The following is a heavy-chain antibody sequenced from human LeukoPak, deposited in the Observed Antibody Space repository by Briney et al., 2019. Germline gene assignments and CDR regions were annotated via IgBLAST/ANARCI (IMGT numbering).Heavy chain of an antibody. D-gene: IGHD3-22*01. CDR2: IIPIFGTA. Sequence: GASVRVSCKASGGTFSSYAISWVRQAPGQGLEWMGGIIPIFGTANYAQKFQGRVTITADESTSTAYMELSSLRSEDTAVYCCARHSRFYYDSSGSFDYWGQGTLVTVSS. V-gene: IGHV1-69*13. J-gene: IGHJ4*02. CDR3: ARHSRFYYDSSGSFDY. CDR1: GGTFSSYA.